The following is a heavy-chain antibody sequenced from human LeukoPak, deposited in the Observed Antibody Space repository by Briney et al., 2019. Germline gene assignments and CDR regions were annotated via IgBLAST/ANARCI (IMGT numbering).Heavy chain of an antibody. CDR1: GFTVSINY. CDR2: INTDGTSK. V-gene: IGHV3-74*01. J-gene: IGHJ4*02. D-gene: IGHD1-26*01. Sequence: TGGSLRLSCAASGFTVSINYMSWVRQARGKGLVWVSPINTDGTSKNYADSVKGRFTISRDNTKSTVYLQMNSLRPEDTAVYYCGTHGVMWEVDCWGQGTLVSVSS. CDR3: GTHGVMWEVDC.